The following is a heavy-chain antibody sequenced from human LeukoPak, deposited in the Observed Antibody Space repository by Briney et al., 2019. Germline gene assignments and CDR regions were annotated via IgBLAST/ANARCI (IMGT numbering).Heavy chain of an antibody. CDR3: ATTHIPDCTNGVCYPYFDY. J-gene: IGHJ4*02. D-gene: IGHD2-8*01. Sequence: ASVKVSCKVSGYTLTELSMHWVRQAPGKGLEWMGGFDPEDGETIYAQKFQGRVTMTEDTSTDTAYMELSSLRSEDTAVCYCATTHIPDCTNGVCYPYFDYWGQGTLVTVSS. CDR1: GYTLTELS. V-gene: IGHV1-24*01. CDR2: FDPEDGET.